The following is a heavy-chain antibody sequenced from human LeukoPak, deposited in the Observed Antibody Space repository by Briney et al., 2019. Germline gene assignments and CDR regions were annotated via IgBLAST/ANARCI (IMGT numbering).Heavy chain of an antibody. J-gene: IGHJ4*02. D-gene: IGHD4-11*01. V-gene: IGHV3-13*01. CDR1: AFNFSKND. CDR2: IGIAGNT. CDR3: AKAFDYNGLRGEGGSFDC. Sequence: GRSLRPSCVASAFNFSKNDMHWVRQPPERCLEWLSAIGIAGNTYYADPVKGRFTISRENGKNSVYLQMNSLRAGDTAVYFCAKAFDYNGLRGEGGSFDCWGQGALVTVSS.